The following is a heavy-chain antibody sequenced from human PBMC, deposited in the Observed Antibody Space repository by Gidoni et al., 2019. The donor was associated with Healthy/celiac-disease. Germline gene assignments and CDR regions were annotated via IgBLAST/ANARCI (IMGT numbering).Heavy chain of an antibody. CDR2: IYYSGST. Sequence: QLPLQESGPGLVKPSATLSLTCTVSGGSLSSSSYYWVWFRQPPGQGLEWIGSIYYSGSTYYNPSLKSRVTISVDTSKSQFSLKLSSVTAADTAVYYCARLFRIANVDTAMVDYWGQGTLVTVSS. CDR1: GGSLSSSSYY. V-gene: IGHV4-39*01. D-gene: IGHD5-18*01. CDR3: ARLFRIANVDTAMVDY. J-gene: IGHJ4*02.